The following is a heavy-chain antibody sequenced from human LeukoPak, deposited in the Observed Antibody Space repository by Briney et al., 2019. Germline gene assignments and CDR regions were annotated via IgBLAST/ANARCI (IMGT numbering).Heavy chain of an antibody. CDR1: GFTFSSYG. CDR3: ARVSPDYGGYFDY. J-gene: IGHJ4*02. D-gene: IGHD4-23*01. CDR2: ISYDGSNK. Sequence: GGSLRLSCAASGFTFSSYGMHWVRQAPGKGLEWVAVISYDGSNKYYADSVKGRFTISRDNSKNTLYLQMNSLRAGGTAVYYCARVSPDYGGYFDYWGQGTLLTVSS. V-gene: IGHV3-30*03.